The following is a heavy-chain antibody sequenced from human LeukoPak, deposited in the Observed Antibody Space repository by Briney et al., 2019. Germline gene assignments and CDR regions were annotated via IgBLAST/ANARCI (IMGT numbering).Heavy chain of an antibody. CDR1: GFTFSSYS. D-gene: IGHD3-9*01. CDR3: ARSVNYDILTGSLR. Sequence: GGSLRLSCAASGFTFSSYSMNWVRQAPGKGLGWVSSISSSSSYIYYTDSVKGRFTISRDNAKNSLYLQMNSLRAEDTAVYYCARSVNYDILTGSLRWGQGTLVTVSS. CDR2: ISSSSSYI. J-gene: IGHJ4*02. V-gene: IGHV3-21*01.